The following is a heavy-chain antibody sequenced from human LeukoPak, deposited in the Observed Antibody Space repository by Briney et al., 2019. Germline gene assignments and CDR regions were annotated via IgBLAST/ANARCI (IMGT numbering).Heavy chain of an antibody. Sequence: GGSLRLSCAASRFTFSSYWFHWVRQAPGKGLVWVSRIGNDGSDTIYADSVKGRFTISRDNAKSTLYLQMNSLKAEDTAVYYCARGGYDHAFDIWGQATMVTVSS. CDR1: RFTFSSYW. J-gene: IGHJ3*02. D-gene: IGHD2-15*01. CDR2: IGNDGSDT. V-gene: IGHV3-74*01. CDR3: ARGGYDHAFDI.